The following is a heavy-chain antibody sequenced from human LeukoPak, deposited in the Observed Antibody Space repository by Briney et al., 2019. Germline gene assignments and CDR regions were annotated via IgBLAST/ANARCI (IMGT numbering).Heavy chain of an antibody. J-gene: IGHJ4*02. CDR3: ARDHYYNSSGYTFGY. V-gene: IGHV4-59*01. CDR2: IYSSGST. D-gene: IGHD3-22*01. Sequence: SETLSLTCTVSGGSISSYYWSWIRQPPGKGLEWIGYIYSSGSTNYNPSLKGRVTMSVDTSKNPFSMKLNSVTAADTAVYSCARDHYYNSSGYTFGYWGQGTLVTVSS. CDR1: GGSISSYY.